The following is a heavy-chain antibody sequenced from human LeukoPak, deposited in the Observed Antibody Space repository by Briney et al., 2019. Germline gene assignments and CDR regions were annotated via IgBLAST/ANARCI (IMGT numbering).Heavy chain of an antibody. J-gene: IGHJ6*03. CDR1: GGSISSGSYY. CDR2: IYTSGST. V-gene: IGHV4-61*02. Sequence: SQTLSLTCTVSGGSISSGSYYWSWIRQPAGKGLEWIGRIYTSGSTNYNPSLKSRVTISVDTSKNQFSLKLSSVTAADTAVYYCARTTTVRGTYYMDVWGKGTTVTVSS. CDR3: ARTTTVRGTYYMDV. D-gene: IGHD3-10*01.